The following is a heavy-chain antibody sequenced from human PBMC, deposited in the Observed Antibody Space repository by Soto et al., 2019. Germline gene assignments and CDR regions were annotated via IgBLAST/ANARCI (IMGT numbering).Heavy chain of an antibody. V-gene: IGHV1-8*01. D-gene: IGHD3-10*01. CDR1: GYTFTSYD. J-gene: IGHJ3*02. Sequence: QVQLVQSGAEVKKPGASVKVSCKASGYTFTSYDINWVRQATGHGLEWMGWMNPNRGNTGYAQKYQGRVTGTRYTAMSTDYMELSSLRSQDTALYYCARGINYYDSGDAAFDIWGQGTMVTVSS. CDR3: ARGINYYDSGDAAFDI. CDR2: MNPNRGNT.